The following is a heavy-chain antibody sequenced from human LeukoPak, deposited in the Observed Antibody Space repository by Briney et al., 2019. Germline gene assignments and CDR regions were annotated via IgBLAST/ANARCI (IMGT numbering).Heavy chain of an antibody. V-gene: IGHV4-39*07. CDR3: ARGGRDGYNFFILSRDYYYYYMDV. D-gene: IGHD5-24*01. J-gene: IGHJ6*03. CDR1: GGSISSSSYY. Sequence: SETLSLTCTVSGGSISSSSYYWGWIRQPPGKGLEWIGSIYYSGSTYYNPSLKSRVTISVDTSKNQFSLKLSSVTAADTAVYYCARGGRDGYNFFILSRDYYYYYMDVWGKGTTVTVSS. CDR2: IYYSGST.